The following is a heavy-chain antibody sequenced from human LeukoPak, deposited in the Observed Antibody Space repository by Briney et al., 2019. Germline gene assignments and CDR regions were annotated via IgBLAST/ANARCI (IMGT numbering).Heavy chain of an antibody. D-gene: IGHD2-8*01. V-gene: IGHV4-31*03. Sequence: PSETLSLTCTVSGGSISSGSYYWSWIRQHPGKGLEWIGYIYYSGSTYYNPSLKSRVTISVDTSKNQFSLKLSSVAAADTAVYYCARDRGGMVYAIWGQGTLVTVSS. CDR1: GGSISSGSYY. CDR3: ARDRGGMVYAI. CDR2: IYYSGST. J-gene: IGHJ4*02.